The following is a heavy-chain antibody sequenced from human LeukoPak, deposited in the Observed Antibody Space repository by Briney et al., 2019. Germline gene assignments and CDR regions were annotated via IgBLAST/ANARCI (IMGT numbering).Heavy chain of an antibody. CDR3: ARDVDTSSHSSQLDP. CDR1: GFTFSTFG. V-gene: IGHV3-33*01. J-gene: IGHJ5*02. CDR2: IQSDGSKQ. D-gene: IGHD5-18*01. Sequence: GSLSLSCATAGFTFSTFGIHWVRQTPGKGLEWAAAIQSDGSKQYYGDSVKGRFTISRDSSKNTVYLQMNSLRDEDTAVYYCARDVDTSSHSSQLDPWGQGTLVTVSS.